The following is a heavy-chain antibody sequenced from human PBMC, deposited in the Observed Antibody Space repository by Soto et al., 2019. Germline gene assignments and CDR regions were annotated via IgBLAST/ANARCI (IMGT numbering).Heavy chain of an antibody. CDR1: GYTFTSYG. CDR3: ATDLLTAVAGEEDY. D-gene: IGHD6-19*01. J-gene: IGHJ4*02. V-gene: IGHV1-18*01. Sequence: ASVKVSCKASGYTFTSYGISWVRQAPGQGLEWMGWISAYNGNTNYAQKLQGRVTMTTDTSTSTAYMELSSLRSEDTAVYYCATDLLTAVAGEEDYWSQGTLVTVSS. CDR2: ISAYNGNT.